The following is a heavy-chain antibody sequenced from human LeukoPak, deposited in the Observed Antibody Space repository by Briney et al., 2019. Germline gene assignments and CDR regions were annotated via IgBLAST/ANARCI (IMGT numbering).Heavy chain of an antibody. Sequence: SGGSLRLSCAASGFTFSSYGMQWVRQAPGEGLEWVAVILYDGSTKYYGDTVKGRFTISRDNSENTLYLQMDSLRTEDTAVYYCAKEADSSGYGANFDYWGQGTLVTVSS. V-gene: IGHV3-30*18. CDR1: GFTFSSYG. D-gene: IGHD5-12*01. J-gene: IGHJ4*02. CDR2: ILYDGSTK. CDR3: AKEADSSGYGANFDY.